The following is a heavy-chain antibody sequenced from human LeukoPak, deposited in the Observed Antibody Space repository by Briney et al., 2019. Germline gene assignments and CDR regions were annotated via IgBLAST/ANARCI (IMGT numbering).Heavy chain of an antibody. D-gene: IGHD6-19*01. CDR3: ARGSLAVAGYFDS. Sequence: PSETLSLTCTVSGGSINGHYWSWIRQPPGKGLEWIGFIYYTGYTNYNPSLKSRVTISVDTSKDQFSVKLSSVTAADTALYYRARGSLAVAGYFDSWGQGTLVTVSS. V-gene: IGHV4-59*11. CDR1: GGSINGHY. J-gene: IGHJ4*02. CDR2: IYYTGYT.